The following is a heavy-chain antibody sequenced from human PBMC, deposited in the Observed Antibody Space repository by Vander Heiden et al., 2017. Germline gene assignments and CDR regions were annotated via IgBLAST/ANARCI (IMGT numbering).Heavy chain of an antibody. CDR1: GGSIRSYY. V-gene: IGHV4-59*01. CDR2: IYYSGST. CDR3: ARWGGSYRDYYYYYGMDV. D-gene: IGHD1-26*01. Sequence: QVQLQESGPGLVKPSETLSLTCTFSGGSIRSYYWSWIRQPPGKGLEWIGYIYYSGSTNYNPSLKSRVTISVDTSKNQFSLKLSSVTAADTAVYYCARWGGSYRDYYYYYGMDVWGQGTTVTVSS. J-gene: IGHJ6*02.